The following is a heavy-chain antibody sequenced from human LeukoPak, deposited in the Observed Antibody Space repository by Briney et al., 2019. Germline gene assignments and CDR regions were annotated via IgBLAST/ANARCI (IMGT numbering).Heavy chain of an antibody. D-gene: IGHD3-22*01. Sequence: GESLKISCKGSGYSFTSYWIGWVRQMPGKGLEWMGIIYPGDSDTRYSPSFQGQVTISADKSISTAYLQWSSLKASDTAMYYCARRAYCYDSSGYFDAFDIWGQGTMVTVSS. CDR1: GYSFTSYW. CDR2: IYPGDSDT. CDR3: ARRAYCYDSSGYFDAFDI. J-gene: IGHJ3*02. V-gene: IGHV5-51*01.